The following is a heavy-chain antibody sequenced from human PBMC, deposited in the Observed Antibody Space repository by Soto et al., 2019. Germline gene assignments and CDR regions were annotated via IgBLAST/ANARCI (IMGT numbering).Heavy chain of an antibody. V-gene: IGHV4-59*01. CDR1: GCSISRYY. D-gene: IGHD3-10*01. Sequence: PPEPLSLTCTVSGCSISRYYWSWIRPPPGKGLECIGYIYYSGSTNYNPSLKSRVTISLDTSKNHFSLKLSSVTPADTAVYYCARLGGYYYMDVWGKGTTVTVSS. CDR2: IYYSGST. J-gene: IGHJ6*03. CDR3: ARLGGYYYMDV.